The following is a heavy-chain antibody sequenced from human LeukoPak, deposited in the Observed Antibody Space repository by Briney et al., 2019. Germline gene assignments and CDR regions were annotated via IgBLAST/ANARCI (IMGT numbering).Heavy chain of an antibody. V-gene: IGHV3-11*01. CDR3: ARGGGSSWPLPYFDY. CDR1: GFTFSDYY. D-gene: IGHD6-13*01. J-gene: IGHJ4*02. CDR2: ISSSGSTI. Sequence: PGGSLRLSCAVSGFTFSDYYMSWIRQPPGKGREWVSYISSSGSTIYYADSVKGRFTISRDTAKNSLYLQMTSLRAEDTAVYYCARGGGSSWPLPYFDYWGQGTLVTVSS.